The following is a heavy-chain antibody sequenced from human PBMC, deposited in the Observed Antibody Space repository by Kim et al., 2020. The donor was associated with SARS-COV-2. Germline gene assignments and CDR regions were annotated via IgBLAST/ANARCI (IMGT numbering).Heavy chain of an antibody. CDR1: GFTFGDYA. Sequence: GGSLRLSCAASGFTFGDYAMHWVRQAPGKGLEWVSGISWNSGSIGYADSVKGRFTISRDNAKNSLYLQMNSLRAEDTALYYCAKDIVGYSGSYGMDVWGQGTTVTVSS. CDR3: AKDIVGYSGSYGMDV. D-gene: IGHD1-26*01. V-gene: IGHV3-9*01. J-gene: IGHJ6*02. CDR2: ISWNSGSI.